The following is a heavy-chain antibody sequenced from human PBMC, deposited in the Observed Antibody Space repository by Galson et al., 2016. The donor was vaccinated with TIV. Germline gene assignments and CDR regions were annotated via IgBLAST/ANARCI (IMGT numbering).Heavy chain of an antibody. J-gene: IGHJ6*04. Sequence: SVKVSCKASGGIFSNFVISWVRRAPGQGLEWMGGIIPLAATTNYAQKFQGRVTITADESKSTAYMELSSLTSQDTGVYFCALLWFGELPLVWGKGTTVTVSS. CDR3: ALLWFGELPLV. CDR1: GGIFSNFV. D-gene: IGHD3-10*01. V-gene: IGHV1-69*13. CDR2: IIPLAATT.